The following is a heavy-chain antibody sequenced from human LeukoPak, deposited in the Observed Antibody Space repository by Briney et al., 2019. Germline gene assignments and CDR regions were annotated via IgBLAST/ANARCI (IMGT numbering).Heavy chain of an antibody. Sequence: GGSLRLSCAASGFTFSSYAMSWVRQAPGKGLEWVSTISGSGGAIYYADSVKGRFTISRDNAENSLYLQMSSLRAEDTAVYYCARVPPTVGSSDIWGQGTMVTVSS. J-gene: IGHJ3*02. CDR2: ISGSGGAI. D-gene: IGHD5/OR15-5a*01. V-gene: IGHV3-23*01. CDR3: ARVPPTVGSSDI. CDR1: GFTFSSYA.